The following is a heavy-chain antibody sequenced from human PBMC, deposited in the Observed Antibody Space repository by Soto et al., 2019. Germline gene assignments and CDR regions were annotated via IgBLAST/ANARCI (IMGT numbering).Heavy chain of an antibody. V-gene: IGHV3-21*01. CDR3: ASYIMTTGYYYGMDV. J-gene: IGHJ6*02. CDR2: ISSSSSYI. CDR1: GFTFSSYS. Sequence: GSLRLSCAASGFTFSSYSMNWVRQAPGKGLEWVSSISSSSSYIYYADSVKGRFTISRDNAKNSLYLQMNSLRAEDTAVYYCASYIMTTGYYYGMDVWGQGTTVTVSS. D-gene: IGHD3-16*01.